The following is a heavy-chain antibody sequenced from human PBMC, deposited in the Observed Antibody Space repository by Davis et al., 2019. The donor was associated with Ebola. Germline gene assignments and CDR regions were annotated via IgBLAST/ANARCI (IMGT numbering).Heavy chain of an antibody. Sequence: PGGSLRLSCAASGFVFRNYVMSWVRQAPGKGLEWVSTLGTSADTYYADSVKGRFTISRDNSKNTLFLQMNSLRDEDTAVYYCAKEKVSGSSYYLDYWGQGTLVTVSS. CDR3: AKEKVSGSSYYLDY. D-gene: IGHD6-19*01. CDR2: LGTSADT. V-gene: IGHV3-23*01. J-gene: IGHJ4*02. CDR1: GFVFRNYV.